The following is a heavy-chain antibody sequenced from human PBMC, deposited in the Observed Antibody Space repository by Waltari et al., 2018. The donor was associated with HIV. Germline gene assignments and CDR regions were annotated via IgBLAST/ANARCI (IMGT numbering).Heavy chain of an antibody. CDR1: GGSISSGGYY. Sequence: QVQLQESGPGLVKPSQTLSLTCTVSGGSISSGGYYWTWIRQHPGKGLDWIGYIYYSGNTYYNPSLKSRVTISVDTSKNQFSLKLNSVTAADTAVYYCARDNGIMALDYWGQGTLVAVSS. CDR2: IYYSGNT. CDR3: ARDNGIMALDY. V-gene: IGHV4-31*03. J-gene: IGHJ4*02.